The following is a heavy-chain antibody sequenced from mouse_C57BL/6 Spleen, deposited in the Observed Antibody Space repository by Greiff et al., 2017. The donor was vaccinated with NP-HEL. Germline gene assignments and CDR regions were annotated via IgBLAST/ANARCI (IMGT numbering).Heavy chain of an antibody. CDR2: IYPRSGNT. CDR1: GYTFTSYG. Sequence: QVQLKESGAELARPGASVKLSCKASGYTFTSYGISWVKQRTGQGLEWIGEIYPRSGNTYYNEKFKGKATLTADKSSSTAYMELRSLTSEDSAVYFCARKVYGYDDAMDYWGQGTSVPVSS. D-gene: IGHD2-2*01. CDR3: ARKVYGYDDAMDY. J-gene: IGHJ4*01. V-gene: IGHV1-81*01.